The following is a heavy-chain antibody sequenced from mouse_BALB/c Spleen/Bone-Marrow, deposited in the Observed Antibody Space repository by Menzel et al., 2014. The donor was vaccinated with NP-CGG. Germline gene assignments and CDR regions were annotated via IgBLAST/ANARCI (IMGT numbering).Heavy chain of an antibody. Sequence: QVQLQQQSGAELVKPGASVKLSCKASGYTFTSYYMFWVKQRPGQGLEWIGGINPSNGANNFNEKFKSKATLTVDKSSSTAYMQLSSLTSEDSAVYYCPRGGNFDVMDYWGQGTSVTVSS. CDR1: GYTFTSYY. D-gene: IGHD2-1*01. CDR2: INPSNGAN. V-gene: IGHV1S81*02. CDR3: PRGGNFDVMDY. J-gene: IGHJ4*01.